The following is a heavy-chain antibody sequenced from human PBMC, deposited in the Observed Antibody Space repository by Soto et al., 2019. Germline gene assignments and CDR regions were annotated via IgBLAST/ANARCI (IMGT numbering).Heavy chain of an antibody. Sequence: PGESLKISCKGSGYSFTCYWISGVRQMPGKGLEWMGRIDPSDSYTNYSPSFQGHVTISADKSISTAYLQWSSLKASDTAMYYCASKEGASAYYYDSSGALDVWGQGTTVTVSS. CDR1: GYSFTCYW. J-gene: IGHJ6*02. V-gene: IGHV5-10-1*01. D-gene: IGHD3-22*01. CDR2: IDPSDSYT. CDR3: ASKEGASAYYYDSSGALDV.